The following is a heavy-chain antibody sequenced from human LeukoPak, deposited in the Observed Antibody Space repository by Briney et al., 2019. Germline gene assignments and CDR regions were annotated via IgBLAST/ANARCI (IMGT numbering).Heavy chain of an antibody. CDR3: ARGSVDLRHCYYMDV. CDR2: ISAYNGNT. CDR1: GYTFTSYG. D-gene: IGHD4-17*01. Sequence: ASVKVSCKASGYTFTSYGISWVRQAPGQGLEWMGWISAYNGNTNYAQKLQGRVTMTTDTSTSTAYMELRSLRSDDTAVYYCARGSVDLRHCYYMDVWGKGTTVTVSS. V-gene: IGHV1-18*01. J-gene: IGHJ6*03.